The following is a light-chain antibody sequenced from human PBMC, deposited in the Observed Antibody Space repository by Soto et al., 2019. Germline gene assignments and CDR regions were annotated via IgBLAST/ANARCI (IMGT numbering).Light chain of an antibody. J-gene: IGKJ4*01. CDR3: QQVKSYPRT. V-gene: IGKV1-9*01. CDR2: AES. CDR1: QGIAGS. Sequence: DIQLTQSPSFLSASVGDRVTITCRASQGIAGSLAWYHQKPGKPPKLLIYAESTLQSGVPSRFSGSGSGTRGTLTISSLQPEDFATYYCQQVKSYPRTFGGGTNVDIK.